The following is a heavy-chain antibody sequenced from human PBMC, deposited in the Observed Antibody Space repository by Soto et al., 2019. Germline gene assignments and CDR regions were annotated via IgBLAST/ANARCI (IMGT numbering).Heavy chain of an antibody. CDR2: IFSNDEK. D-gene: IGHD6-13*01. CDR3: ARILRYSSSWYYFDY. Sequence: SGPTLVNPTETLTLTCTVSGFSLSNARMGVSWIRQPPGKALEWLAHIFSNDEKSYSTSLKSRLTISKDTSKSQVVLTMTNMDPVDTASYYFARILRYSSSWYYFDYWGQGTLVTVSS. J-gene: IGHJ4*02. V-gene: IGHV2-26*01. CDR1: GFSLSNARMG.